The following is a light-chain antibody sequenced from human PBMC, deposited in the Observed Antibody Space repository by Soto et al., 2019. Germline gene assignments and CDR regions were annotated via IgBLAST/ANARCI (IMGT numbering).Light chain of an antibody. V-gene: IGKV3-15*01. J-gene: IGKJ1*01. CDR1: QSVGSN. CDR3: QQSNIWPKT. CDR2: DAS. Sequence: EIVMTQSPDTLSVSPGETATLSCRASQSVGSNLAWYQQKPGQAPRLLISDASTRAAGLPARFSGSGSGTEFTLTISSLQSVDFAVYYCQQSNIWPKTFGQGTKVEIK.